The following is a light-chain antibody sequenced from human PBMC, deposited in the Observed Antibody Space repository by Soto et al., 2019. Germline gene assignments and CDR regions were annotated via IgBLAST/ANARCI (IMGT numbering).Light chain of an antibody. V-gene: IGKV1-5*01. Sequence: DIQMNQSPSTLPSCVKDTFTITFRARESISIWLAWYQQKPGRDPKLLIYDASILESGVPSRFSGSGSGTDFTLTISSLQPDDFATYYCQQYNSYRTFGQGTKVDIK. CDR3: QQYNSYRT. CDR2: DAS. J-gene: IGKJ1*01. CDR1: ESISIW.